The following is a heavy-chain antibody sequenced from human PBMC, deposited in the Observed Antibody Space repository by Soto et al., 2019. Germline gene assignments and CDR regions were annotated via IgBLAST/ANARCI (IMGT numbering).Heavy chain of an antibody. D-gene: IGHD5-18*01. CDR1: GGSLSSSSYY. J-gene: IGHJ6*02. Sequence: SETLSLTCTVSGGSLSSSSYYRGWIRQPPGKGLEWIGSIYYSGSTYYNPSLKSRVTISVDTSKNQFSLKLSSVTAADTAVYYCACIFSGGYGYGFYYYGMDVWGQGTTVTVSS. CDR2: IYYSGST. CDR3: ACIFSGGYGYGFYYYGMDV. V-gene: IGHV4-39*01.